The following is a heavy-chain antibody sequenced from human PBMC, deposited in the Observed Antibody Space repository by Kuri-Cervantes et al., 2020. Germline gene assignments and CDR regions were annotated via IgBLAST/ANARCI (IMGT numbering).Heavy chain of an antibody. J-gene: IGHJ3*02. CDR2: ISSTSTYI. CDR1: GFAFSSYS. Sequence: GESLKISCAASGFAFSSYSLNWVRQAPGKGLEWVSSISSTSTYIFYAESVKGRFTISRDNARNSLYLQMNSLRAEDTAVYYCARAITRNDAFDIWGQGTMVTVSS. V-gene: IGHV3-21*01. CDR3: ARAITRNDAFDI.